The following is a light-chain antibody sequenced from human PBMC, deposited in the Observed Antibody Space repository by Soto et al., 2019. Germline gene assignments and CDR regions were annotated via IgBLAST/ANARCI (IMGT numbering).Light chain of an antibody. J-gene: IGKJ1*01. V-gene: IGKV3-20*01. CDR3: QQYGGSPRT. Sequence: EVVLTQSPGALSLSPGEIPTLSCRASQSVGQSLAWYQQRPGQAPRLLISGASTRATGIPDRISGSGSGTDFTLTISRLEPEDFAVYYCQQYGGSPRTFGQGTKVDI. CDR1: QSVGQS. CDR2: GAS.